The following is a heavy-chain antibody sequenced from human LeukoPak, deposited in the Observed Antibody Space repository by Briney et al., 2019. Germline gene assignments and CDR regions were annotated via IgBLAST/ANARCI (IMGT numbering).Heavy chain of an antibody. V-gene: IGHV4-59*08. CDR2: IHYTGST. D-gene: IGHD3-22*01. CDR1: GGSISTSNY. CDR3: ARHLGGSGYYYNWFDP. J-gene: IGHJ5*02. Sequence: PSETLSLTCSVSGGSISTSNYWSWIRQPPGRGLEWIGYIHYTGSTNYNPSLKSRVTISVDTSKNQFSLKLSSVTAADTAVYYCARHLGGSGYYYNWFDPWGQGALVTVSS.